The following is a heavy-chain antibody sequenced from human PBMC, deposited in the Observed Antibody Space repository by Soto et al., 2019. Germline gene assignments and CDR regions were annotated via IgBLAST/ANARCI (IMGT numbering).Heavy chain of an antibody. CDR3: AKAYFVWSSEKPYYFDY. CDR1: GFTFSNYA. J-gene: IGHJ4*02. Sequence: EVQLLDSGGGLVQPGGSLRLSCAASGFTFSNYAMTWVRQGPGKGLEWVSGISGSGGMSYYADSVKGGFTISRDNSKSTLYLQMNRLRAEDTAVYYCAKAYFVWSSEKPYYFDYWGQGTLVTVSS. CDR2: ISGSGGMS. D-gene: IGHD3-16*01. V-gene: IGHV3-23*01.